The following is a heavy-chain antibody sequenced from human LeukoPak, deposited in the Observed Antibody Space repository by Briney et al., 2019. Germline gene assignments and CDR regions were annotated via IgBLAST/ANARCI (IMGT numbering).Heavy chain of an antibody. J-gene: IGHJ4*02. CDR2: ISGSGATT. Sequence: GGSLRLSCAASGFTFNKDGMTWVRQAPGKGLEWVSVISGSGATTYYADSVKGRFTISRHNSTNTLFLQMNTLRAEDTAVYYCAKETANCGGDCYSLHDHWGQGTLVTVSS. V-gene: IGHV3-23*01. D-gene: IGHD2-21*02. CDR1: GFTFNKDG. CDR3: AKETANCGGDCYSLHDH.